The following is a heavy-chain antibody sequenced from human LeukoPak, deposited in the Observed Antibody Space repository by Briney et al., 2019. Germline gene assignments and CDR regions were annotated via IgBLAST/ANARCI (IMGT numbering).Heavy chain of an antibody. CDR1: GYSFTSYW. CDR3: ARPHGGSGYSYYFDY. Sequence: GESLKISCKGSGYSFTSYWIGWVRQMPGKGLEWMGIIYPGDSDTRYSPSFQGQVTISADKSISTAYLQWSSLKASDTAMYYCARPHGGSGYSYYFDYWGQGTLVTVSS. CDR2: IYPGDSDT. V-gene: IGHV5-51*01. J-gene: IGHJ4*02. D-gene: IGHD3-3*01.